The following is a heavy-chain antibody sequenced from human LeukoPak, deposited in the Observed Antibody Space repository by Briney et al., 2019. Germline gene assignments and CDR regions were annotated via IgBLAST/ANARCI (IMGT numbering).Heavy chain of an antibody. V-gene: IGHV4-4*02. CDR3: SRESGPFGPFGH. CDR1: GVSITTTNY. Sequence: SETLSLTCGVSGVSITTTNYWSWVRQPPGGRLVWIGEISLAGRTRYNPSLKSRVNISIDESKNHLYLNLTPVTAEDTAVYYCSRESGPFGPFGHWGQGTLVAVTS. D-gene: IGHD1-26*01. CDR2: ISLAGRT. J-gene: IGHJ4*02.